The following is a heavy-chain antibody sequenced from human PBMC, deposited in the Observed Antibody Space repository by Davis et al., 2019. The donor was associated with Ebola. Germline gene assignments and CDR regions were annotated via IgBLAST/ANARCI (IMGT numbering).Heavy chain of an antibody. Sequence: GESLKISCAASGFPFSSYGMHWVRQAPGKGLEWVAVIWYDGSNKYYADSVKGRFTISRDNSKNTLYLQMNSLRAEDTAVYYCARDGGEWELLQNFDYWGQGTLVTVSS. CDR3: ARDGGEWELLQNFDY. V-gene: IGHV3-33*01. CDR2: IWYDGSNK. J-gene: IGHJ4*02. CDR1: GFPFSSYG. D-gene: IGHD1-26*01.